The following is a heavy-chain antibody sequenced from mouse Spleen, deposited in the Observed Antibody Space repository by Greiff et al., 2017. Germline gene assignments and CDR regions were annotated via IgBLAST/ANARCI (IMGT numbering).Heavy chain of an antibody. D-gene: IGHD2-3*01. Sequence: EVQLQQSGPELVKPGASVKIPCTASGYTFTDYNMDWVKQSPGKSLEWIGDIYPNNGGTIYTQKFKGQATLTVDKSSSTANREHRSLRSEDTAVYYCARGIYDGFLFDYLGQGTTLTGSS. J-gene: IGHJ2*01. V-gene: IGHV1-18*01. CDR2: IYPNNGGT. CDR1: GYTFTDYN. CDR3: ARGIYDGFLFDY.